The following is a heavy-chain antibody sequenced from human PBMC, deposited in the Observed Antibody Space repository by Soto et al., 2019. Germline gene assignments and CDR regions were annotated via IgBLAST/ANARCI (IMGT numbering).Heavy chain of an antibody. CDR2: ISYDGNRK. J-gene: IGHJ4*02. V-gene: IGHV3-30*03. CDR1: GFTFNSYG. D-gene: IGHD2-15*01. CDR3: ARKGYGGRWSLDY. Sequence: QVQLVESGGGVVQPGRSLRLSCAASGFTFNSYGMHWARQAPGEGLEWVAVISYDGNRKYYADSVKGRFTIYRDFSKKTVDLHMNSLRVEDTAVYFCARKGYGGRWSLDYWGQGILVTVSS.